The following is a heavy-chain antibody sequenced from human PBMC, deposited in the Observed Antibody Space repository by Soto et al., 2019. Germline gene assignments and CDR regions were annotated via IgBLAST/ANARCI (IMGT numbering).Heavy chain of an antibody. D-gene: IGHD3-10*01. Sequence: GGSLRLSCAASGFTFSSYGMHWVRQAPGKGLEWVAVIWYDGSNKYYADSVKGRFTISRDNSKNTLYLQMNSLRAEDTAVYYCARDYYYYGSGSYLSYYSYYGMDVWGQGTTVTVSS. CDR1: GFTFSSYG. CDR2: IWYDGSNK. J-gene: IGHJ6*02. V-gene: IGHV3-33*01. CDR3: ARDYYYYGSGSYLSYYSYYGMDV.